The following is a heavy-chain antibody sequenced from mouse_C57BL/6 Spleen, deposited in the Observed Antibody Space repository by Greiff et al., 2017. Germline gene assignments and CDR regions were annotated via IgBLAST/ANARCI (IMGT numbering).Heavy chain of an antibody. CDR3: TVYYGSSYYFDY. J-gene: IGHJ2*01. CDR1: GFNINDYY. D-gene: IGHD1-1*01. CDR2: IDPEDGDT. V-gene: IGHV14-1*01. Sequence: VQLQQSGAELVRPGASVKLSCTASGFNINDYYMHWVKQRPEQGLEWIGRIDPEDGDTEYAPKFQGKATMTADTSSNTAYLQLSSLTSEDTAVYYCTVYYGSSYYFDYWGQGTTLTVSS.